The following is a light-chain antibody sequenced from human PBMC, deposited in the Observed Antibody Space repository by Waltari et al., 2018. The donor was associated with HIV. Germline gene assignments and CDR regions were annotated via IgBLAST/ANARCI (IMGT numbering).Light chain of an antibody. Sequence: EIVMTQSPATLSVSPGERATLSCRASQTIGSNLAWYQQSPGQAPRLLIYGASTRATGIPDRFSGSGFGTDFTLTISRLEPEDFAVYYCQQYGAAPWTFGQGTKVEMK. CDR3: QQYGAAPWT. J-gene: IGKJ1*01. CDR2: GAS. CDR1: QTIGSN. V-gene: IGKV3-20*01.